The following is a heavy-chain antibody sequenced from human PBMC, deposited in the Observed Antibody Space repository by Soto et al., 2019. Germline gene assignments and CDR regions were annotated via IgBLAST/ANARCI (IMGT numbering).Heavy chain of an antibody. D-gene: IGHD1-1*01. CDR3: ATWLQREHAFDI. Sequence: PGGSLRLSCAASGFSFSGKNYLTWVRQAPGKGPEWVSALYSSDGTYYADSVKGRFSVSRDNSKNTFYLQLHSLRPEDTALYFCATWLQREHAFDIWGLGTMVTVSS. V-gene: IGHV3-53*01. CDR2: LYSSDGT. J-gene: IGHJ3*02. CDR1: GFSFSGKNY.